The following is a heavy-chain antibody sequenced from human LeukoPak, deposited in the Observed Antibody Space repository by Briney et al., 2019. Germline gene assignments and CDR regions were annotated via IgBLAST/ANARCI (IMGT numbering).Heavy chain of an antibody. CDR3: ARSRYSRTPPYDY. V-gene: IGHV1-8*01. Sequence: GASVKVSCKASEDTFTRHYIHWVRQAPGQGLEWMGWMNPNSGNTGYAQKFQGRVTMTRNTSISTAYMELSSLRSEDTAVYYCARSRYSRTPPYDYWGQGTLVTVSS. CDR2: MNPNSGNT. D-gene: IGHD1-26*01. CDR1: EDTFTRHY. J-gene: IGHJ4*02.